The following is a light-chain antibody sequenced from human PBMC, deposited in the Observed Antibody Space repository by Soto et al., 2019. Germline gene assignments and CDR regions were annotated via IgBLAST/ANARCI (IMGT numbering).Light chain of an antibody. CDR2: AAS. V-gene: IGKV1-39*01. CDR3: QQSYSTPWT. J-gene: IGKJ1*01. Sequence: DIQMTQSPSSLSASVGDRVTITCRASQSISSYLNWYQQKXGKAPKXXIYAASSLQSGVPSRFSGSGSGTDFTLTISSLQPEDFETYYCQQSYSTPWTFGQGTKVDIK. CDR1: QSISSY.